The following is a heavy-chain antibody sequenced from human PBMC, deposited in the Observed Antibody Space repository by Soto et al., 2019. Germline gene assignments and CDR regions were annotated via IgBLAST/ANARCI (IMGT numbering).Heavy chain of an antibody. CDR3: ARDLDGSGSCYTDY. D-gene: IGHD3-10*01. CDR1: GYMFVTYG. Sequence: QVQLVQSGAEVKKPGASVKVSCKASGYMFVTYGINWVRQAPGQGLEWMGWISAYNGNTKYAQNLQGRVTMTTDASTSTAYMEMRSLRSDDTAVYYCARDLDGSGSCYTDYWGPGTLVTVSS. J-gene: IGHJ4*02. V-gene: IGHV1-18*01. CDR2: ISAYNGNT.